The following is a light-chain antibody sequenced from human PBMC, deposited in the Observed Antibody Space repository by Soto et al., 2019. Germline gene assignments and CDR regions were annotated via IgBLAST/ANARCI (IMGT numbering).Light chain of an antibody. CDR3: ISYAGYTTVV. Sequence: QSALTQPPSASGSPGQSVTISCTGTSSDVGGYKFVSWYQQHPGKAPKLMIYEVNKRPSGVPDRFSGSKSGNTASLTVSGLQAEDEADYYCISYAGYTTVVFGGGTKVTVL. V-gene: IGLV2-8*01. CDR2: EVN. CDR1: SSDVGGYKF. J-gene: IGLJ2*01.